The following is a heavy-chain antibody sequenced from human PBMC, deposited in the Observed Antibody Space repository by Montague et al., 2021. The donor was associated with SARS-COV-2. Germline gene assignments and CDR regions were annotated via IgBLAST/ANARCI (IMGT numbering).Heavy chain of an antibody. D-gene: IGHD3-10*01. CDR1: GTSFSGYY. CDR2: INHGGST. J-gene: IGHJ6*03. Sequence: SETLSLTCAVHGTSFSGYYWNWIRQPPGKGLEWIGEINHGGSTKYSPSLKSRLTISADTSKNQFSLKLTSVATADTAVYYCARLRDGVVPSPILGFGPYYSYCDMDVWGRGTTVTVSS. CDR3: ARLRDGVVPSPILGFGPYYSYCDMDV. V-gene: IGHV4-34*01.